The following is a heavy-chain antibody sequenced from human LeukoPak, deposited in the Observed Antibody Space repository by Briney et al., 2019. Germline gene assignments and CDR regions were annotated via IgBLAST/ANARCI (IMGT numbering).Heavy chain of an antibody. CDR1: GFTFSSYG. Sequence: GGSLRLSCAASGFTFSSYGMHWVRQAPGKGLEWVAVIWYDGSNKYYADSVKGRFTISRDNPKNTLYLQMNSLRAEDTAVYYCARETPSGYYFDYWGQGTLVTVPS. V-gene: IGHV3-33*01. CDR2: IWYDGSNK. J-gene: IGHJ4*02. D-gene: IGHD3-10*01. CDR3: ARETPSGYYFDY.